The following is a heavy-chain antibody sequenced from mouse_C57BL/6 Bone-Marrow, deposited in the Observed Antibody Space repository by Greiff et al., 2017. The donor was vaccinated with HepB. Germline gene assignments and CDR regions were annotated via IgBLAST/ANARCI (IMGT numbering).Heavy chain of an antibody. CDR1: GYSITSGYY. V-gene: IGHV3-6*01. D-gene: IGHD1-2*01. Sequence: DVKLQESGPGLVKPSQSLSLTCSVPGYSITSGYYWNWIRQFPGNKLEWMGYISYDGSNNYNPSLKNRISITRDTSKNQFFLKLNSVTTEDTATYYCARGVLRPFDYWGQGTTLTVSS. CDR2: ISYDGSN. CDR3: ARGVLRPFDY. J-gene: IGHJ2*01.